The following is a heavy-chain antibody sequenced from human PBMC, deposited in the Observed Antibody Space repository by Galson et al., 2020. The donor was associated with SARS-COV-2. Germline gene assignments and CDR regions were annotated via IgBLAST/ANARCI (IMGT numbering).Heavy chain of an antibody. CDR3: ARDQGLRGDWFDP. Sequence: SETLSLTCTFSGGSINNYYWSWIRQPAGKGLEWIGRISTSGYTHYNPSLKRRVTMSVDTSKNQFSLKLNSVTAADTAVYYCARDQGLRGDWFDPWGQGTLVTVSS. V-gene: IGHV4-4*07. J-gene: IGHJ5*02. CDR2: ISTSGYT. CDR1: GGSINNYY. D-gene: IGHD6-25*01.